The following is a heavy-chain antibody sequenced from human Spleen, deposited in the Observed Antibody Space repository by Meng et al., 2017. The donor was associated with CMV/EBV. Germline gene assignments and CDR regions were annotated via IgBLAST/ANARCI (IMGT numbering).Heavy chain of an antibody. Sequence: GESLKISCAASGFTFSSYAMSWVRQAPGKGLKWVSAISGSGGSTYYADSVYADSVKGRFTISRDNSKNTLYLQMNDLRGADTAIYYCARGGGNSWDPIDYWGQGALVTVSS. CDR2: ISGSGGST. CDR3: ARGGGNSWDPIDY. J-gene: IGHJ4*02. V-gene: IGHV3-23*01. D-gene: IGHD6-13*01. CDR1: GFTFSSYA.